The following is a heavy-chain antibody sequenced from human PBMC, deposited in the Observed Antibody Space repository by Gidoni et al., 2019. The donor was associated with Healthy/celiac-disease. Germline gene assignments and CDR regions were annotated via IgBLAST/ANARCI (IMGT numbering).Heavy chain of an antibody. Sequence: QVQLVESGGGVVQPGRSLRLSCAASGFTFSSYAMHWVRQAPGKGLEWVAVISYDGSNKYYADSVKGRFTISRDNSKNTLYLQMNSLRAEDTAVYYCARDHKSGSYWDYYYYGMDVWGQGTTVTVSS. CDR3: ARDHKSGSYWDYYYYGMDV. V-gene: IGHV3-30-3*01. CDR2: ISYDGSNK. J-gene: IGHJ6*02. CDR1: GFTFSSYA. D-gene: IGHD1-26*01.